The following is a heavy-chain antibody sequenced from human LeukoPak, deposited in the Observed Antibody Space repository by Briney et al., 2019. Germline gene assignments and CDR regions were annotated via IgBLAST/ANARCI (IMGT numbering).Heavy chain of an antibody. J-gene: IGHJ4*02. Sequence: SETLSLTCILSGGSISSSSYYWGWIRQPPGKGLEWIGSIYYSGSTYYNPSLKSRVTISVDTSKNQFSLKLSSVTAADTAVYYCGRLDWRFFGELYYFDYWGQGTLVTVSS. D-gene: IGHD3-10*01. CDR2: IYYSGST. V-gene: IGHV4-39*01. CDR3: GRLDWRFFGELYYFDY. CDR1: GGSISSSSYY.